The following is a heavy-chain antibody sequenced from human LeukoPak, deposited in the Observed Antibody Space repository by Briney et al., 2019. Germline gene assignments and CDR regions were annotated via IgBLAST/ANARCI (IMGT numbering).Heavy chain of an antibody. CDR3: ATTARELWFGELFNANTYSFDY. CDR2: IYYSGST. J-gene: IGHJ4*02. D-gene: IGHD3-10*01. CDR1: GGSIRSGGYY. Sequence: SQTLSLTCTLPGGSIRSGGYYWSWIRQHPGKGLEWLGYIYYSGSTYYNPCLKSRVTISIDTSKNQFSLKQSSVTAPDTTVYYCATTARELWFGELFNANTYSFDYWGQGTLVTVSS. V-gene: IGHV4-31*03.